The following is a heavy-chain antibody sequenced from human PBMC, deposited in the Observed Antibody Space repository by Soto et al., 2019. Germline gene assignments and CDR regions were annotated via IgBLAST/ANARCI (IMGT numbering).Heavy chain of an antibody. D-gene: IGHD3-22*01. CDR2: IIPIFGTA. CDR1: GGTFSSYA. J-gene: IGHJ5*02. CDR3: ARDRGPSSGYYPYWFDP. Sequence: QVQLVQSGAEVKQPGSSVKVSCKASGGTFSSYAISWVRQAPGQGLEWMGEIIPIFGTANYAQKFQGRVTLTADECTSTAYMELSSLSSEDTAVYYCARDRGPSSGYYPYWFDPWGQGTLVTVSS. V-gene: IGHV1-69*12.